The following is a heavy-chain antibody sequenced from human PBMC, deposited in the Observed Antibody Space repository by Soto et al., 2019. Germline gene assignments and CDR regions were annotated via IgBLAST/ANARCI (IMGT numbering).Heavy chain of an antibody. J-gene: IGHJ4*02. CDR2: INAGNGNT. CDR1: GYTFTSYA. D-gene: IGHD3-22*01. Sequence: ASVKVSCKASGYTFTSYAMHWVRQAPGQRLEWMGWINAGNGNTKYSQKFQGRVTITRDTSASTAYMELSSLRSDDTAVYYCARDNGPTYYYDSSGYSDYWGQGTLVTVSS. CDR3: ARDNGPTYYYDSSGYSDY. V-gene: IGHV1-3*01.